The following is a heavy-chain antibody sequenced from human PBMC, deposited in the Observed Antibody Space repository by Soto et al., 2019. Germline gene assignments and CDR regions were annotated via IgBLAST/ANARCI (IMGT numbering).Heavy chain of an antibody. V-gene: IGHV1-69*06. Sequence: GASVKVSCKASGGTFSSYAFSWVRQAPGQGLEWMEGIIPIFGTANYAQKFQGRVTITADKPTTTPSMELSSRRSEDTAFYPCASSVTRRPALAYWGQGPLVPVPP. CDR1: GGTFSSYA. J-gene: IGHJ4*02. CDR2: IIPIFGTA. D-gene: IGHD3-10*01. CDR3: ASSVTRRPALAY.